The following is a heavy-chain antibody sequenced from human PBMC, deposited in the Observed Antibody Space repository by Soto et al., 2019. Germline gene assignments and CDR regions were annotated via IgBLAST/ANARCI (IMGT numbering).Heavy chain of an antibody. CDR3: ARFRFDWSHNWFDP. CDR2: IYYSGST. CDR1: GGSISSGGYY. J-gene: IGHJ5*02. D-gene: IGHD3-9*01. Sequence: QVQLQESGPGLVKPSQTLSLTCTVSGGSISSGGYYWSWIRQHPGKGLEWIGYIYYSGSTYYNPSLKSRVTISVDPSKNQFSLKLSSVTAADTAVYYCARFRFDWSHNWFDPWGQGTLVTVSS. V-gene: IGHV4-31*03.